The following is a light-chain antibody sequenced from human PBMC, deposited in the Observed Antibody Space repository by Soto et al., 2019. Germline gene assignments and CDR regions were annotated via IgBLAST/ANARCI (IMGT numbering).Light chain of an antibody. V-gene: IGKV1-5*03. J-gene: IGKJ4*01. CDR3: QQYSSYSPLT. CDR1: QSISSW. CDR2: EAS. Sequence: DIQMTQSPSTLSASVGDRVTITCRASQSISSWLAWYQRKPGEAPKLLIYEASSLESGVPSRFSGSGSGTEFTLTISSLQPDDLATYYCQQYSSYSPLTFGGGTKVDIK.